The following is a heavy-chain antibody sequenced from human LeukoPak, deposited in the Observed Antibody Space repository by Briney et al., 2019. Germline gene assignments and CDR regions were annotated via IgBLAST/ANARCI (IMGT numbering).Heavy chain of an antibody. CDR1: GGSISNYY. J-gene: IGHJ3*02. Sequence: SETLSLTCTVSGGSISNYYWSWIRQPAGKGLELIGRIYISGSTNYNPSLKSRVTMSVDTSKNQFSLKLSSVTAADTAVYYCARSRCSSISCASRGAFDIWGQGTMVTVSS. CDR2: IYISGST. V-gene: IGHV4-4*07. CDR3: ARSRCSSISCASRGAFDI. D-gene: IGHD2-2*01.